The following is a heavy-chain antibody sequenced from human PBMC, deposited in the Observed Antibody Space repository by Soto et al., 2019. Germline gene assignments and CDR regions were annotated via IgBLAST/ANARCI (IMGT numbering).Heavy chain of an antibody. CDR3: ARVAVYYGDYVELYYYYYMDV. Sequence: SETLSPPSTVSGVSILSYYGSWSVPPPRPGLEWIGYIYYSGSTNYNPSLKSRVTISVDTSKNQFSLKLSSVTAADTAVYYCARVAVYYGDYVELYYYYYMDVWGKGTTVT. J-gene: IGHJ6*03. V-gene: IGHV4-59*01. CDR2: IYYSGST. D-gene: IGHD4-17*01. CDR1: GVSILSYY.